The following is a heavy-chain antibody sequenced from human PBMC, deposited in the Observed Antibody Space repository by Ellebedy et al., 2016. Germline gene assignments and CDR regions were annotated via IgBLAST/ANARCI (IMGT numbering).Heavy chain of an antibody. J-gene: IGHJ4*02. D-gene: IGHD5-18*01. V-gene: IGHV4-34*01. CDR1: GGSFSDYY. CDR2: INHTGST. Sequence: SETLSLXXAVYGGSFSDYYWTWIRQPPRKGLEWIGDINHTGSTNYNPSLKSRVTISVDTSKNQFSLKLSSVTAADTAVYYCARRGSGYNYALNYWGQGTLVAVSS. CDR3: ARRGSGYNYALNY.